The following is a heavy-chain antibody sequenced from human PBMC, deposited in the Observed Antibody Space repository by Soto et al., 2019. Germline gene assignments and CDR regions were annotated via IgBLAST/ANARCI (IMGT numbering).Heavy chain of an antibody. V-gene: IGHV4-34*01. CDR3: ARDGIAARRYGMDV. J-gene: IGHJ6*02. CDR2: TNHSGST. Sequence: SETLSLTCAVYGESFSCYYWSWIRQPPGKGLEWIGETNHSGSTNYNPSLKSRVTISVDTSKNQFSLKLSSVTAADTAVYYCARDGIAARRYGMDVWGQGTTVTVSS. CDR1: GESFSCYY. D-gene: IGHD6-6*01.